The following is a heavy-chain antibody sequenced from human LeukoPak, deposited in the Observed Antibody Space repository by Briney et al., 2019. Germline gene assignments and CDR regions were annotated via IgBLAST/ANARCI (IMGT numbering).Heavy chain of an antibody. J-gene: IGHJ4*02. Sequence: GGSLGLPCAASGFILSSYIMNWVPPAPGEGLGLVSANNTSSRYKYYADSVKGRFTISRDNAKNSLYLQMNSVSAEDTAVYYCARRQKKVAGTFDDWGQGTLVTASS. V-gene: IGHV3-21*01. CDR3: ARRQKKVAGTFDD. CDR2: NNTSSRYK. CDR1: GFILSSYI. D-gene: IGHD6-19*01.